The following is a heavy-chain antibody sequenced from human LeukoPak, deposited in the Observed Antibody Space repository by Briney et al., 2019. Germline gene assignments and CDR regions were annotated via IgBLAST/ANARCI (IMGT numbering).Heavy chain of an antibody. Sequence: GGSLRLSCAASGFTFSPYTMNWVRQAPGKGLEWVSSISSTSIYIQYADSLKGRFTTSRDNARNSLYLQMDSLRAEDTAVYYCARAEGYDFWSGPNDWGQGTLVTVSS. V-gene: IGHV3-21*01. CDR2: ISSTSIYI. CDR3: ARAEGYDFWSGPND. J-gene: IGHJ4*02. CDR1: GFTFSPYT. D-gene: IGHD3-3*01.